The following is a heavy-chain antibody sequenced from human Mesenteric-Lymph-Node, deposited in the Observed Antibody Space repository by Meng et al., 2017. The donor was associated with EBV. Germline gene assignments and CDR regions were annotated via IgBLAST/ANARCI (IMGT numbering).Heavy chain of an antibody. CDR1: GDSISSRSYN. D-gene: IGHD6-13*01. CDR2: VYYGGSA. J-gene: IGHJ4*02. Sequence: QVQLQGSGPGRVKPSESLSSTCTVSGDSISSRSYNWVWIRQPPGKGLEWIGNVYYGGSAYYNPSLKSRVTISADTSNNQFSLTLSSVTAADTAVYYCAGRRVASSWADYWGQGTLVTVSS. V-gene: IGHV4-39*01. CDR3: AGRRVASSWADY.